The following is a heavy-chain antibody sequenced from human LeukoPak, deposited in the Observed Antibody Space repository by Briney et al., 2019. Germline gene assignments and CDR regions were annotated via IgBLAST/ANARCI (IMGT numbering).Heavy chain of an antibody. J-gene: IGHJ3*02. Sequence: PSETLSLTCTVPGGSISSYYWSWIRQPPGKGLEWIGYICYSGSTNYNPSLKSRVTISVDTSKNQFSLKLSSVTAADTAVYYCAREADSSGWYGDAFDIWGQGTMVTVS. V-gene: IGHV4-59*01. D-gene: IGHD6-19*01. CDR1: GGSISSYY. CDR2: ICYSGST. CDR3: AREADSSGWYGDAFDI.